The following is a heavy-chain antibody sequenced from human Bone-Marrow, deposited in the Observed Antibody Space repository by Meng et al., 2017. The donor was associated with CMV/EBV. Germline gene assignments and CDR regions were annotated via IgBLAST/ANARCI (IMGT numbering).Heavy chain of an antibody. V-gene: IGHV1-2*02. CDR1: GYTFTGYY. CDR2: INPNSGGT. J-gene: IGHJ4*02. Sequence: ASVKVSCKASGYTFTGYYMHWVRQAPGQGLEWMGWINPNSGGTNYAQKFQGRVTMTRDTSISTAYMELSRLRSDDTAVYYCARGGDDCSSTTCYYYWGQGTLVTAPQ. D-gene: IGHD2-2*01. CDR3: ARGGDDCSSTTCYYY.